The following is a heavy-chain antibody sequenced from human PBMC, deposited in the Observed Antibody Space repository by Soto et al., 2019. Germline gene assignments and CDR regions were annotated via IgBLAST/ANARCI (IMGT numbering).Heavy chain of an antibody. D-gene: IGHD3-10*01. J-gene: IGHJ3*02. Sequence: QLQLQESGPGLVKPSETLSLTCTVSGGSISSSGYLWGWIRQPPGEGLEWIATIYFSGNSYYNPSLKSRVNIFIDTSKNQFSLKVPSVIAADTSVYYCARQSGAGTWTFDIWGKGTMVTVSS. CDR2: IYFSGNS. V-gene: IGHV4-39*01. CDR3: ARQSGAGTWTFDI. CDR1: GGSISSSGYL.